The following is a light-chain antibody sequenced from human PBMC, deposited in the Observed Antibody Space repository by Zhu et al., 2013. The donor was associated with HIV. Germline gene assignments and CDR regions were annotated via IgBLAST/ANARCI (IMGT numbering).Light chain of an antibody. CDR1: RRVISRS. CDR3: QQYATSPWT. J-gene: IGKJ1*01. CDR2: DAY. Sequence: EIVLTQSPDTLSLSPGERAIFSCRASRRVISRSVAWYQQKVGQAPRLLIYDAYTRATGTPGRFSGSGSGTDFTLTISRLEPEDFTLYFCQQYATSPWTFGQGTKVEI. V-gene: IGKV3-20*01.